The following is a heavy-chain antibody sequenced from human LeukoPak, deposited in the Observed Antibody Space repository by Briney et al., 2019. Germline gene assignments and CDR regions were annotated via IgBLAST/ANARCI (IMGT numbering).Heavy chain of an antibody. J-gene: IGHJ4*02. CDR1: GFTFSSYA. CDR3: SKDWSAGY. Sequence: PAGALRLFCAAAGFTFSSYAVSWVRRAPRKGLEWVSAISGSGGSTYYADSVQGRFTISRDHSQNTLYLQMNSLRAEDTAVYYCSKDWSAGYWGQGTLVTVSS. CDR2: ISGSGGST. V-gene: IGHV3-23*01.